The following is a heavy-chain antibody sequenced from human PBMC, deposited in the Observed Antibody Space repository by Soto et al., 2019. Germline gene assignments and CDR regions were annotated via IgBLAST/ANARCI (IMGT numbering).Heavy chain of an antibody. V-gene: IGHV3-74*01. CDR3: ARDHFGGNTDY. J-gene: IGHJ4*02. CDR2: INGAGIYT. Sequence: EVQLVESGGALVQPGGSLRLSCVASGFTFSNYWIHWVRQVPGKGLVWVSRINGAGIYTDYADSVKGRFTISRDNTKNTLYLQMNSLRADDTAVYYCARDHFGGNTDYWGQGTLVTVSS. D-gene: IGHD2-15*01. CDR1: GFTFSNYW.